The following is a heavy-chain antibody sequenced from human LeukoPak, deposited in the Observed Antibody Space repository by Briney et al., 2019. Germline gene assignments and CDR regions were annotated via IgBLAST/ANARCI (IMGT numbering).Heavy chain of an antibody. CDR3: ARGHQVPAAMQGYYYYYGMDV. D-gene: IGHD2-2*01. CDR1: GGSISSSSYY. V-gene: IGHV4-39*01. J-gene: IGHJ6*02. Sequence: PSETLSLTCTVSGGSISSSSYYWGWIRQPPGKGLESIGSIYYSGSTYYNPSLKSRVTISVDTSKNQFSLKLSSVTAADTAVYYCARGHQVPAAMQGYYYYYGMDVWGQGTTVIVSS. CDR2: IYYSGST.